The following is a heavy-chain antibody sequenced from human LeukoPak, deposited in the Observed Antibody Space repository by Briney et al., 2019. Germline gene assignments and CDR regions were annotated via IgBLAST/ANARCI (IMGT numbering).Heavy chain of an antibody. CDR1: GGSISSSSYY. J-gene: IGHJ3*02. D-gene: IGHD3-22*01. Sequence: SETLSLTCTVSGGSISSSSYYWGWVRQPPGKGLEWFGSIYYSGSTYYNPSLKSRVTISVVTSKNQFSLKLSSVTAADTAVYYCARRITMIVVATDASDIWGQGTMVTVSS. V-gene: IGHV4-39*01. CDR2: IYYSGST. CDR3: ARRITMIVVATDASDI.